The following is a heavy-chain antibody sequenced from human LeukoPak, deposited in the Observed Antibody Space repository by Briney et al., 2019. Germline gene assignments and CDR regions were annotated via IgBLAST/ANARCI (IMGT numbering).Heavy chain of an antibody. CDR3: AELGITMIGGV. Sequence: GGSLRLSCAASGFTFSSYSMNWVRQAPGKGLEWVSSISSSSSYIYYADSVKGRFTISRDNAKNSLYLQMNSMRAEDTAVYYCAELGITMIGGVWGKGTTVTISS. V-gene: IGHV3-21*01. D-gene: IGHD3-10*02. CDR1: GFTFSSYS. J-gene: IGHJ6*04. CDR2: ISSSSSYI.